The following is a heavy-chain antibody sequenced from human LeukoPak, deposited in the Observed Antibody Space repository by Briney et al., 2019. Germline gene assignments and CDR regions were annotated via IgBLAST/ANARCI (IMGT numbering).Heavy chain of an antibody. CDR2: INHSGST. CDR3: ARHVSRIAMAFDN. Sequence: SETLSLTCAVYGGSFSGYYWSWIRQPPGKGLEWIGEINHSGSTNYNPSLKSRVTISVDTSKNQFSLKLTSVTAADTAVYYCARHVSRIAMAFDNWGQGTLVTVSS. CDR1: GGSFSGYY. D-gene: IGHD3-10*01. J-gene: IGHJ4*02. V-gene: IGHV4-34*01.